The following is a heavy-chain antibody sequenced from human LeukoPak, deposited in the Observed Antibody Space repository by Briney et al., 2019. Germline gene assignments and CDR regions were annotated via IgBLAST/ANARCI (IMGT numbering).Heavy chain of an antibody. CDR3: ASFYCSGGSCYQYYYYYYMGV. Sequence: SETLSLTCTVSGGSISSYYWSWIRQPAGKGLEWIGRIYTSGSTNYNPSLKSRVTMSVDTSKNQFSLKLSSVTAADTAVYYCASFYCSGGSCYQYYYYYYMGVWGKGTTVTISS. CDR1: GGSISSYY. J-gene: IGHJ6*03. D-gene: IGHD2-15*01. V-gene: IGHV4-4*07. CDR2: IYTSGST.